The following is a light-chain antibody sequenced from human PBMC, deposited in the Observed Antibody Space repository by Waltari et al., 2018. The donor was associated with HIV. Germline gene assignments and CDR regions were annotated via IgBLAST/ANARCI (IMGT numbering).Light chain of an antibody. Sequence: DIQLTQSPSFLSASVGDRVTITCRASHGISSYLAWYQQKPGKAPQLLIYVASTLQSGVPSRFSGSGFGTEFTLTISSLQPEDFATYYCQQLNYYPHTFGHGTKVEIK. CDR2: VAS. J-gene: IGKJ2*01. CDR1: HGISSY. V-gene: IGKV1-9*01. CDR3: QQLNYYPHT.